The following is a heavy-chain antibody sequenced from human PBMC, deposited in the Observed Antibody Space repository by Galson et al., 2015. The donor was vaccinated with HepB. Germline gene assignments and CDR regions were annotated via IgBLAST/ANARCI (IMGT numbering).Heavy chain of an antibody. J-gene: IGHJ6*02. CDR1: GFTFSSYS. V-gene: IGHV3-48*02. Sequence: SLRLSCAASGFTFSSYSMNWVRQAPGKGLEWVSYISSSSSTIYYADSVKGRFTISRDNARNSLYLQMNSLRDEDTAVYYCARGSITIFGVAKYGMDVWGQGTTVTVSS. CDR2: ISSSSSTI. CDR3: ARGSITIFGVAKYGMDV. D-gene: IGHD3-3*01.